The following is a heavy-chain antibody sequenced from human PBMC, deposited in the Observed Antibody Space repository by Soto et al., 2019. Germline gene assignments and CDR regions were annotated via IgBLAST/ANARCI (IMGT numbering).Heavy chain of an antibody. Sequence: QITLKESGPTLVKPTQTLTLTCTFSGFSLSTSGAGVGWIRQPPGKALEWLALIYWDDDKRYSPSLKSRLTITKDTSKNQVVLTMTNMDPVDTATYYCAHSLACSGISGGSCQKINWFDPWGQGTLVTVSS. V-gene: IGHV2-5*02. CDR2: IYWDDDK. CDR1: GFSLSTSGAG. CDR3: AHSLACSGISGGSCQKINWFDP. J-gene: IGHJ5*02. D-gene: IGHD2-15*01.